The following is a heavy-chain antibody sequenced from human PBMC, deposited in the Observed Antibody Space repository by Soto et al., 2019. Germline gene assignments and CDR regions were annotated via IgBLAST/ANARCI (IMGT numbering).Heavy chain of an antibody. CDR3: ATGEGLYWFDP. CDR1: GFTFSSYA. J-gene: IGHJ5*02. Sequence: EVQLLESGGGLVQPGGSLRLSCAASGFTFSSYAMSWVRQAPGKGLEWVSAISGSGSSTHYADSVKGRFTISRDNSKNTLYLQMNSLRVEDTAVYYCATGEGLYWFDPWGQGTLVTVSS. V-gene: IGHV3-23*01. CDR2: ISGSGSST. D-gene: IGHD7-27*01.